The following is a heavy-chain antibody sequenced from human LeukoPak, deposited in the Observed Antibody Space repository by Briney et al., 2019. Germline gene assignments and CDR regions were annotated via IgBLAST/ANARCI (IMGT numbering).Heavy chain of an antibody. CDR3: ARDLRSGFHDAFDI. CDR1: GYTLTTYA. J-gene: IGHJ3*02. V-gene: IGHV7-4-1*02. D-gene: IGHD3-3*01. CDR2: INTNTGNP. Sequence: ASVKVSCKASGYTLTTYAMNWVRQAPGQGLEWMGLINTNTGNPTYAQGFTGRFVFSLDTSVSTAYLQISRLKAEDTAVYYCARDLRSGFHDAFDIWGQGTVVTVSS.